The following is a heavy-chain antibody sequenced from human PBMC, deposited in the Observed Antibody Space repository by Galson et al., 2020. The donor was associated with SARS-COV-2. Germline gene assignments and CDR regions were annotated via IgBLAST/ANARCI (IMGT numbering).Heavy chain of an antibody. CDR2: IWYDGSNK. D-gene: IGHD6-13*01. J-gene: IGHJ4*02. CDR3: ARARWDSSSWNGYYFDY. Sequence: GGSLRLSCAASGFTFSSYGMHWVRQAPGKGLEWVAVIWYDGSNKYYADSVKGRFTISRDNSKKTLYLQMNSLRAEDTAVYYCARARWDSSSWNGYYFDYWGQGTLVTVSS. CDR1: GFTFSSYG. V-gene: IGHV3-33*01.